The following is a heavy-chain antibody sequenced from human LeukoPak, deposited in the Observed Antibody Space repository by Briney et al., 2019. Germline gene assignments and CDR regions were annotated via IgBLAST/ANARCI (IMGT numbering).Heavy chain of an antibody. CDR1: GYTFTSYG. V-gene: IGHV1-18*04. J-gene: IGHJ4*02. CDR3: ASSIAVAGTGLLVY. D-gene: IGHD6-19*01. Sequence: ASVKVSCKASGYTFTSYGLSWVRQAPGQGLEWMGWISAYNGNTNYAQKLQGGVTMTTDTSTSTAYMELRSLRSDDTAVYYCASSIAVAGTGLLVYWGQGTLVTVSS. CDR2: ISAYNGNT.